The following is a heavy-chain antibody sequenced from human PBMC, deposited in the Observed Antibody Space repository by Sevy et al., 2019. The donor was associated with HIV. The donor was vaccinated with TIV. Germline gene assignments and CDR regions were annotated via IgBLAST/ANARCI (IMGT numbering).Heavy chain of an antibody. CDR2: IGTAGDT. V-gene: IGHV3-13*01. CDR3: ARVTRVYWYYIDAFDI. D-gene: IGHD1-7*01. Sequence: GGYLRLSCAASGFTFSSYDMHWVRQATGKGLEWVSAIGTAGDTYYPGSVKGRFTISRENAKNSLYLQMNSLRAGDTTVYYCARVTRVYWYYIDAFDIWGQGTRVTVSS. CDR1: GFTFSSYD. J-gene: IGHJ3*02.